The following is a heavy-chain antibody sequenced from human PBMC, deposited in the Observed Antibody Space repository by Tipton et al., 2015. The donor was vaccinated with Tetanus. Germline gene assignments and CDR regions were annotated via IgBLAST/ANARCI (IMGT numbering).Heavy chain of an antibody. Sequence: VKPSQTLSLTCAISGDSVSGNSAAWNWIRQSPSRGLEWLGRTYYRSEWYYDYAVSVKSRITINPDTSKNQLSLQLNSVTPDDTAVYHGARSRGGDLDYWGQGTLVTVSS. V-gene: IGHV6-1*01. CDR3: ARSRGGDLDY. CDR1: GDSVSGNSAA. CDR2: TYYRSEWYY. D-gene: IGHD4-17*01. J-gene: IGHJ4*02.